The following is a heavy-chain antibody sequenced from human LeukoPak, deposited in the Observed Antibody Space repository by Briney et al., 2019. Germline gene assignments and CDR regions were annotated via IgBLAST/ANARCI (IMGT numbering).Heavy chain of an antibody. CDR2: IRSKTHGGTP. Sequence: GRSLRLSCTASGFTFGDYAFSWVRQAPGKGLQWVTFIRSKTHGGTPEYAASVKGRFTDSRDDSKSIAYLQIDSLKTEDTAVYYCTRARYYGSASYYSDAFDVWGQGTLVTVSS. J-gene: IGHJ3*01. D-gene: IGHD3-10*01. CDR3: TRARYYGSASYYSDAFDV. V-gene: IGHV3-49*04. CDR1: GFTFGDYA.